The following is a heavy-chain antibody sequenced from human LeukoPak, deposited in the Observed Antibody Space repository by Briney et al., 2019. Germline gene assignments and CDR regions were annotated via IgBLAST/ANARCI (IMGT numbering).Heavy chain of an antibody. V-gene: IGHV3-23*05. CDR2: IDPTGINT. J-gene: IGHJ4*02. CDR3: TLWLVHHFDY. CDR1: GFTFSSYS. Sequence: GGSLRLSCAASGFTFSSYSMNWVRQAPGQGLEWVSAIDPTGINTHYADSVKGRFTISRDNSKNTAYLHMNSLRAEDTALYYCTLWLVHHFDYWGQGILVTVSS. D-gene: IGHD6-19*01.